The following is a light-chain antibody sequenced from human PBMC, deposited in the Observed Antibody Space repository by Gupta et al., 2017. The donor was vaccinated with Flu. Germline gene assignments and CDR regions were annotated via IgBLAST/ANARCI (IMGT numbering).Light chain of an antibody. CDR3: QQRNNRRPMFT. CDR2: AAS. Sequence: EIVLTQSPATLSLSPGERATLSCRASQSVSSYLAWYQQKPGQAPRLLIYAASHRANGITARFSGSGGGTDFTVTILSRGPEEFEVYYCQQRNNRRPMFTFGHGTKVDIK. CDR1: QSVSSY. V-gene: IGKV3-11*01. J-gene: IGKJ3*01.